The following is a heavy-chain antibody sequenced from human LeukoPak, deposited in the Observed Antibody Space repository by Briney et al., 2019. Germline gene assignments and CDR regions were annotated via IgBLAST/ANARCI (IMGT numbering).Heavy chain of an antibody. CDR1: GFTFSNAW. Sequence: GGSLRLSCAASGFTFSNAWMSWVRHAPGKGLETIGRIKRKTDGGTTDYAAPVKGRFTISRDGTKNTLYLQMNSLKTEDTAVYYCSGSSWATNDYWGQGTLVTVSS. V-gene: IGHV3-15*01. CDR3: SGSSWATNDY. D-gene: IGHD6-13*01. CDR2: IKRKTDGGTT. J-gene: IGHJ4*02.